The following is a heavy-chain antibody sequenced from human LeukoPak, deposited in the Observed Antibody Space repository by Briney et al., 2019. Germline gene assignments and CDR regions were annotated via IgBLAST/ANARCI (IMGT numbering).Heavy chain of an antibody. Sequence: SETLSLTPAVSGGSINSNNRWNWVRQPPGKGLEWIGEIYHSGRTNYNPPLKSRVTISVDKTRNQFSLKLSSVTAADTAVYYCARDHLKDFGGKFTASAICGQATMVTVSS. CDR1: GGSINSNNR. D-gene: IGHD4-23*01. CDR3: ARDHLKDFGGKFTASAI. J-gene: IGHJ3*02. V-gene: IGHV4-4*02. CDR2: IYHSGRT.